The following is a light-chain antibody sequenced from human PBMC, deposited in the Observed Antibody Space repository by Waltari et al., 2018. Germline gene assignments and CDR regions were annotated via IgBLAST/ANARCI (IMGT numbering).Light chain of an antibody. CDR3: SSYPSSSTWV. CDR2: DVS. Sequence: ALTQPASVSGSPGQSITISCTGTSSDVGGYNYVSWYQQHPGKAPKLMIYDVSTRPSGVSNRFSGSKSGNTASLTISGLQAEDEADYYCSSYPSSSTWVFGGGTKLTVL. V-gene: IGLV2-14*01. CDR1: SSDVGGYNY. J-gene: IGLJ3*02.